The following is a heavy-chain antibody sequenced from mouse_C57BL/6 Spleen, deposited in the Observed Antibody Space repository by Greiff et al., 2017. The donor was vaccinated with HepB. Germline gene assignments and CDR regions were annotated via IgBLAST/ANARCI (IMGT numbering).Heavy chain of an antibody. CDR1: GYTFTDYE. CDR2: IDPETGGT. J-gene: IGHJ2*01. CDR3: TRRDLLWDY. D-gene: IGHD2-1*01. V-gene: IGHV1-15*01. Sequence: VQLQESGAELVRHGASVTLSCKASGYTFTDYEMHWVKQTPVHGMEWIGAIDPETGGTAYNQKFKGKAILTADKSSSTAYMELRSLTSEDSAVYYCTRRDLLWDYWGQGTTLTVSS.